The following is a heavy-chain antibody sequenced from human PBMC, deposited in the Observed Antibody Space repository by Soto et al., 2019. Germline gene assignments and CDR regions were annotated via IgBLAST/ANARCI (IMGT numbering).Heavy chain of an antibody. CDR2: MNPNSGNT. CDR1: GYTFTSYD. V-gene: IGHV1-8*01. CDR3: ARAVAVWSKDAFDI. Sequence: QVQLVQSGAEVKKPGASVKVSCKASGYTFTSYDINWVRQATGQGLEWMGWMNPNSGNTGYARKFQGRVTMTRNTSISTAYMELSSLRSEDTAVYYCARAVAVWSKDAFDIWGQGTMVTVSS. J-gene: IGHJ3*02. D-gene: IGHD6-19*01.